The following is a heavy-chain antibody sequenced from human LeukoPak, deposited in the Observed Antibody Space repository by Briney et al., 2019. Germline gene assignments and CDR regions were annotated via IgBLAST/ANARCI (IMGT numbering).Heavy chain of an antibody. D-gene: IGHD4-17*01. CDR3: ARQKLLRYDN. Sequence: PSETLSLTCTVSGGYISSYYWRWIRQPPGKGLEWIGYIYYSGSTNYNPSLKSRVTISVDTSKNQFSLKLSSVTAADTALYYCARQKLLRYDNWGQGTLVTVSS. J-gene: IGHJ4*02. V-gene: IGHV4-59*08. CDR1: GGYISSYY. CDR2: IYYSGST.